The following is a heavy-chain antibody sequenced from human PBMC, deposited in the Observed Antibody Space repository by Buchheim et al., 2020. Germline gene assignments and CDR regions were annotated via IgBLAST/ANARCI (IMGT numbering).Heavy chain of an antibody. V-gene: IGHV1-69*04. D-gene: IGHD3-22*01. CDR2: IIPILGIA. J-gene: IGHJ4*02. Sequence: QVQLVQSGAEVKKPGSSVKVSCKASGGTFSSYAISWVRQAPGQGLEWMGRIIPILGIANYAQKFQGRVTITAEKSTSTAYLELSSLRSEDTAVYYCARGSGYYYDSSGSYYFDYWGQGTL. CDR3: ARGSGYYYDSSGSYYFDY. CDR1: GGTFSSYA.